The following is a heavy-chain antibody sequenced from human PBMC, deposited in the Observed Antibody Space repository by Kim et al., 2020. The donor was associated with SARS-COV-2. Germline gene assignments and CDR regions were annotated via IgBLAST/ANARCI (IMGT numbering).Heavy chain of an antibody. CDR1: GFSFDDYA. V-gene: IGHV3-9*01. J-gene: IGHJ2*01. CDR3: VKDSIAVSGTANGFFDL. CDR2: ISWNSGDK. D-gene: IGHD6-19*01. Sequence: GGSLRLSCAASGFSFDDYAVHWVRQAPGRGLEWVSGISWNSGDKGYSDSVKGRFTISRDNAKNSLYLQMNSLRPEDTAFYYCVKDSIAVSGTANGFFDL.